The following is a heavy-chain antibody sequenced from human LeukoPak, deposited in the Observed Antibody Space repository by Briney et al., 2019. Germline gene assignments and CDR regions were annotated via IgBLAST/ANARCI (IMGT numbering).Heavy chain of an antibody. Sequence: GGSLRLSCAASGFSLSSYSMTWVRQAPGKGLEWVSYISTGSSTIYYADSVKGRFTISRDNAKNSLYLQLNSLRDEDTAVYYCARTVYGSGSYFSDYWGQGTLVTVSS. CDR2: ISTGSSTI. CDR1: GFSLSSYS. D-gene: IGHD3-10*01. V-gene: IGHV3-48*02. J-gene: IGHJ4*02. CDR3: ARTVYGSGSYFSDY.